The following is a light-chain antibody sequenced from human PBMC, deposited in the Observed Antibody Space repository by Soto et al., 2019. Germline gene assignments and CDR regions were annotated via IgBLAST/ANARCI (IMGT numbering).Light chain of an antibody. CDR3: QLAYIVPFT. CDR1: QGINSW. Sequence: DIQMTQSPSSVSASVGDRVTITCRASQGINSWLAWYQQKPGKAPKLLISAASSVQSGIPSRFSGSGSGTDFTLTISRLQPEDFATYYCQLAYIVPFTFGGGTKVEIK. V-gene: IGKV1D-12*01. CDR2: AAS. J-gene: IGKJ4*01.